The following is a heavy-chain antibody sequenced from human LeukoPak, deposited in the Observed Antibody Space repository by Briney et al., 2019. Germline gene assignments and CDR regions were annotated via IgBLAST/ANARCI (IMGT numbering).Heavy chain of an antibody. CDR2: ISGSSVYI. D-gene: IGHD3-10*01. V-gene: IGHV3-21*01. Sequence: GGSLRLSCAASGFTFSSYTMSWVRQAPGKGLEWVSSISGSSVYIYNADSVKGRVTISRDNAKNSLYLRMNSLRAEDTAVYYCAKDPLRMVRGALNDVWGQGTLVTVAS. CDR1: GFTFSSYT. CDR3: AKDPLRMVRGALNDV. J-gene: IGHJ1*01.